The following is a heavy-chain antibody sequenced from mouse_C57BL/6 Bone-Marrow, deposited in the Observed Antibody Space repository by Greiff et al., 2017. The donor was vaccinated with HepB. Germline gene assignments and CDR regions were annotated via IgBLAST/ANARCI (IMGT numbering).Heavy chain of an antibody. J-gene: IGHJ3*01. CDR3: ARDRNYD. Sequence: EVKLVESGGGLVKPGGSLKLSCAASGFTFSSYAMSWVRQTPEKRLEWVATISDGGSYTYYPDNVKGRFTISRDNAKNNLYLQMSHLKSEDTAMYYCARDRNYDWGQGTLVTVSA. CDR1: GFTFSSYA. V-gene: IGHV5-4*01. D-gene: IGHD1-1*01. CDR2: ISDGGSYT.